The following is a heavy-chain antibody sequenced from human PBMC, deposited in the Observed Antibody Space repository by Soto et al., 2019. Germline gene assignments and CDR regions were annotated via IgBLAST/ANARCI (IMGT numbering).Heavy chain of an antibody. CDR1: GGTFSSYA. CDR3: AREIYYYDSSGTPGDAFDI. V-gene: IGHV1-69*01. CDR2: IIPIFGTA. D-gene: IGHD3-22*01. Sequence: QVQLVQSGAEVKKPGSSVKVSCKASGGTFSSYAISWVRQAPGQGLEWMGGIIPIFGTANYAQKFQGRVRITADESTSTAYMELSSLRSEDTAVYYCAREIYYYDSSGTPGDAFDIWGQGTMVTVSS. J-gene: IGHJ3*02.